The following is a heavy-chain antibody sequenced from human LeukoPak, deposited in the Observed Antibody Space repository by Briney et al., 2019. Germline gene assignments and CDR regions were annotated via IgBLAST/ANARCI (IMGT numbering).Heavy chain of an antibody. CDR1: GSTFEDFA. J-gene: IGHJ6*03. CDR2: ISWYSDNI. D-gene: IGHD2-21*01. Sequence: GRSLRLSCAASGSTFEDFAMHWVRKTPGKGLEWVSGISWYSDNIVYAVSVMGRFTISRDNAKNTLYLEMNSLRPEDMGLYYCAKASNIASPYSHIDVWGKGTTVAVSS. V-gene: IGHV3-9*03. CDR3: AKASNIASPYSHIDV.